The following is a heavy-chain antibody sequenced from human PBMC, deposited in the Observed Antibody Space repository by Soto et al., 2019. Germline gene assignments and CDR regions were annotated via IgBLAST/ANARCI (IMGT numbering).Heavy chain of an antibody. V-gene: IGHV4-39*02. J-gene: IGHJ5*02. Sequence: SETLSLTCTVSGSSISSGGYYWSWIRQPPGEGLEWIGTFYYSGSTYYNPSLKSRVTISVDTSKNHFSLKLSSVTAADTAVYYCATQEVGGSYVYTFDPWGQGTLVTVSS. CDR2: FYYSGST. CDR1: GSSISSGGYY. CDR3: ATQEVGGSYVYTFDP. D-gene: IGHD1-26*01.